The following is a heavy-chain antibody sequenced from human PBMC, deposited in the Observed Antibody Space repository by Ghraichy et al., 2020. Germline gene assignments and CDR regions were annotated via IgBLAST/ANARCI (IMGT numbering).Heavy chain of an antibody. D-gene: IGHD2-8*01. CDR2: INTNTGNP. V-gene: IGHV7-4-1*02. CDR3: ARVPIVLMVYAILTPRADDAFDI. Sequence: ASVKVSCKASGDTFTSDAMNWVRQAHGQGLEWMGWINTNTGNPTYAQGFTGRLVFSLDTSVSTAYLQISSLKAEDTAVYYCARVPIVLMVYAILTPRADDAFDIWGQGTMVTVSS. J-gene: IGHJ3*02. CDR1: GDTFTSDA.